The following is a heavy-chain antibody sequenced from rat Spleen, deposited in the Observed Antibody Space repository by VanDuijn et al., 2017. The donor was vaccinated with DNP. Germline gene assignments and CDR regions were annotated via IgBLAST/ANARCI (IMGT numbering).Heavy chain of an antibody. Sequence: EVQLVESGGGLVQPGRSMKLSCAASGFTFSNYYMAWVRQAPTKGLEWVAAISPGGGNTYYRDSVKGRFTISRDNAKRTLYLQMDSLRSGETATYYRKKAGGYSPWYFDYWGQGVMVTVSS. V-gene: IGHV5S11*01. CDR1: GFTFSNYY. CDR2: ISPGGGNT. CDR3: KKAGGYSPWYFDY. J-gene: IGHJ2*01. D-gene: IGHD1-11*01.